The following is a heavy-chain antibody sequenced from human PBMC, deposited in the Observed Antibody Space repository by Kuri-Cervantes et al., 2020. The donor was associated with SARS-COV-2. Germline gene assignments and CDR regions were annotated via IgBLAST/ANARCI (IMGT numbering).Heavy chain of an antibody. CDR1: GFTFSSYW. Sequence: GGSLRLSFAASGFTFSSYWISWDRQAPGKGLEWVSSISSSSSYIYYADSVKGRFTISRDNAKNSPYLQMNSLRAEDTAVYYCARDFLLLAAQDYWGQGTLVTVSS. CDR3: ARDFLLLAAQDY. CDR2: ISSSSSYI. V-gene: IGHV3-21*01. J-gene: IGHJ4*02. D-gene: IGHD6-13*01.